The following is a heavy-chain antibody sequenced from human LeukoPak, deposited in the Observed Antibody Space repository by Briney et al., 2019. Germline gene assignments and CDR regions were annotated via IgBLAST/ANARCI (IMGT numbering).Heavy chain of an antibody. V-gene: IGHV3-66*04. D-gene: IGHD3-9*01. CDR2: IYSGGAT. CDR3: AGLHSDVLTGPFDY. CDR1: GITVSTNY. J-gene: IGHJ4*02. Sequence: GGSLRLSCAASGITVSTNYMSWVRQAPGKGLEWVSIIYSGGATFYADSVKGRFTISRENSKNTLWLQMNSLRAEDTAVYYCAGLHSDVLTGPFDYWGQGTLVTVSS.